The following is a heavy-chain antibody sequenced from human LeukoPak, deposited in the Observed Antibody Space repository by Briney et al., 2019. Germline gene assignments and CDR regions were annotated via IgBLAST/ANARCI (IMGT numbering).Heavy chain of an antibody. CDR1: GGTFSSYA. Sequence: SVKVSCKASGGTFSSYAISWVRQAPGQGLEWMGGIIPIFGTANYAQKFQGRVTITADESTSTAYMELSSLRSEDTAVYYCARAFPSHYSNYEPYFDYWGQGTLVTVPS. CDR2: IIPIFGTA. J-gene: IGHJ4*02. CDR3: ARAFPSHYSNYEPYFDY. D-gene: IGHD4-11*01. V-gene: IGHV1-69*13.